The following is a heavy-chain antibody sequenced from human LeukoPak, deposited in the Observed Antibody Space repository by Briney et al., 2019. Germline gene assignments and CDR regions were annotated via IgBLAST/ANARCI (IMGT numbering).Heavy chain of an antibody. V-gene: IGHV1-8*02. Sequence: GASVKVSFKSSGYTFSNYDINWVRQAPGQGLEWMVWMNPNSGNRGCAHKFQCRVTMTRDTSISTAYMELTNLRSEDTAVYYCASPTKQDTVVDQYSGSIRNYYGMAGWGLGTTVTVSS. D-gene: IGHD5-12*01. CDR3: ASPTKQDTVVDQYSGSIRNYYGMAG. J-gene: IGHJ6*02. CDR2: MNPNSGNR. CDR1: GYTFSNYD.